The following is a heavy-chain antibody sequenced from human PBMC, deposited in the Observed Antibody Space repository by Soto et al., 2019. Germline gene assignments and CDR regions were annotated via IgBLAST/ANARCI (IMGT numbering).Heavy chain of an antibody. CDR2: IYSGGTT. V-gene: IGHV3-66*01. D-gene: IGHD6-19*01. CDR3: DSAVAGTFH. J-gene: IGHJ4*02. Sequence: EVQLVESGGGLVQPGGSLRLSCAASGFTVSSNYMSWVRQAPGKGLEWVSVIYSGGTTYYADSVKGRFTISRDNSKNTLYLQMNSLRAEDTAVYYCDSAVAGTFHWGQGTLFTVSS. CDR1: GFTVSSNY.